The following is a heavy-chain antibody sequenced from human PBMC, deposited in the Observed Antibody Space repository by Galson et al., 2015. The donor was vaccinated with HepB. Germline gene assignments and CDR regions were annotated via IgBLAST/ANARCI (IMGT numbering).Heavy chain of an antibody. J-gene: IGHJ1*01. CDR1: GYTFMSYH. CDR3: VRVGEKLGLPFGDYFQH. V-gene: IGHV1-46*01. Sequence: SVKVSCKASGYTFMSYHMHWVRQAPGQGLEWVGIINPSGGSTSYAQKFQGRVTMTRDTSTRTVYMDLSSLRSEDTAVYYCVRVGEKLGLPFGDYFQHWGQGTLVTVSS. CDR2: INPSGGST. D-gene: IGHD3-10*01.